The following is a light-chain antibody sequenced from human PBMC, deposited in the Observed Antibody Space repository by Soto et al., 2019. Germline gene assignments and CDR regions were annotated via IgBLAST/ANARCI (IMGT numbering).Light chain of an antibody. Sequence: ALTQPASIARSTRQSISISCTGTRSDVAGYNYVSWYQQHTGQGPRRMVYHVCSRAAGGSDRFSVSKPGDRCSLTISWLQAEDEADYYCASYTTDSTYVFGNGTKVNVL. CDR2: HVC. CDR1: RSDVAGYNY. J-gene: IGLJ1*01. CDR3: ASYTTDSTYV. V-gene: IGLV2-14*01.